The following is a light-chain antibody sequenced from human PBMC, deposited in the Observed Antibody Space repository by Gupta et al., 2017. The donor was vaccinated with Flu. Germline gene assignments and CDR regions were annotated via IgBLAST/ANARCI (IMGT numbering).Light chain of an antibody. Sequence: SYELTQPPSVSVSPGQTATIPCSGNTLLTQYTYWYQQKPGQAPLLVIFKDTERHSGIPERFSGSNSGTTVTLTISGVQAEDEAAYYCQSADNSGTYVVFGGGTKLTV. CDR2: KDT. CDR1: TLLTQY. J-gene: IGLJ3*02. V-gene: IGLV3-25*03. CDR3: QSADNSGTYVV.